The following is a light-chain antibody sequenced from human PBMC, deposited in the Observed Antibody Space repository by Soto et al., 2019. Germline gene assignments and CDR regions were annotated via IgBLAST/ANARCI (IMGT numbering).Light chain of an antibody. CDR1: QSVRSN. J-gene: IGKJ5*01. CDR2: GAS. CDR3: QQYNNWPPIT. V-gene: IGKV3-15*01. Sequence: EIVMTQSPATLSVSPGERATLSCRASQSVRSNYLAWYQQKPGQAPRLLIYGASTRATGIPARFSGSGSGTKFTLTISSLQSEDFAVYYCQQYNNWPPITFGQGTRLEIK.